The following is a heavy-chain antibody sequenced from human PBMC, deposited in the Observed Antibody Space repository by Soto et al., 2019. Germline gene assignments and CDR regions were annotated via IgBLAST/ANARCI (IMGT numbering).Heavy chain of an antibody. J-gene: IGHJ3*02. CDR1: GFSFGSSW. CDR2: IKKDGSQI. CDR3: ARDVSPGSSSLYLDACDI. D-gene: IGHD6-13*01. V-gene: IGHV3-7*05. Sequence: EVQLVESGGGLVQPGGSLRLSCVASGFSFGSSWMTWVRQAPGKGLEWVANIKKDGSQISYLDSVRGRFTISRDNAKNSLYLHMNSLRAEDTALYSCARDVSPGSSSLYLDACDIWGQGTMVTVSS.